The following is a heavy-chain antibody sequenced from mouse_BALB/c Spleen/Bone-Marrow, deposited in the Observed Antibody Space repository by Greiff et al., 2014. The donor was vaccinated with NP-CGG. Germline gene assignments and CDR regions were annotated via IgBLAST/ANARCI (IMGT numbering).Heavy chain of an antibody. Sequence: VQLQQSGPELVKPGASVKISCKASGYSFTGYFMNWVMQSHGKSLEWIGRINPYNGDTFYNQKFKGKATLTVDKSSSTAHMELRSLASEDSAVYYCARSGYYGSSYFDYWGQGTTLIASS. J-gene: IGHJ2*01. CDR3: ARSGYYGSSYFDY. D-gene: IGHD1-1*01. CDR1: GYSFTGYF. V-gene: IGHV1-20*02. CDR2: INPYNGDT.